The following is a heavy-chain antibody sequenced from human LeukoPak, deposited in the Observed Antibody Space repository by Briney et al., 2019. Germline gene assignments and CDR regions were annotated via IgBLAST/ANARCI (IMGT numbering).Heavy chain of an antibody. V-gene: IGHV1-24*01. CDR1: GYTLTELS. CDR3: ATDPYYYDSSGYQY. Sequence: ASVKVSCKVSGYTLTELSMHWVRQAPGQGLEWMGGFNPEDGETIYAQKFQGRVTMTEDTSTDIAYMELSSLRSEDTAVYYCATDPYYYDSSGYQYWGGGDLVSVSS. J-gene: IGHJ4*02. CDR2: FNPEDGET. D-gene: IGHD3-22*01.